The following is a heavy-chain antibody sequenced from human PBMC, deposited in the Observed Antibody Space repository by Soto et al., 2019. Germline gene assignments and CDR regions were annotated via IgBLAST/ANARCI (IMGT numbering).Heavy chain of an antibody. Sequence: PSETLSLTCSFSGYSIISGHYWGWIRQPPGKGLEWIGSIYHSGTTYYNPSLKSRVTISLDTSKNQVSLKLNSGTAADTAVYFCARSLYSSSWYAGSWGQGTLVTVSS. D-gene: IGHD6-13*01. CDR3: ARSLYSSSWYAGS. CDR1: GYSIISGHY. CDR2: IYHSGTT. V-gene: IGHV4-38-2*01. J-gene: IGHJ5*02.